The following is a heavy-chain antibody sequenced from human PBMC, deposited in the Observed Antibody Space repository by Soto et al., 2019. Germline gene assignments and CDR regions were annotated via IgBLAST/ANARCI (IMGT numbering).Heavy chain of an antibody. CDR2: INHSGST. CDR1: GGSFSGYY. J-gene: IGHJ5*02. D-gene: IGHD3-3*01. V-gene: IGHV4-34*01. Sequence: SETLSLTCAVYGGSFSGYYWIWIRQPPGKGLEWIGEINHSGSTNYNPSLKSRVTISVDTSKNQFSLKLSSVTAADTAVYYCARATPYVTYYDFWSGYSWIWFDPWGQGTLVTVSS. CDR3: ARATPYVTYYDFWSGYSWIWFDP.